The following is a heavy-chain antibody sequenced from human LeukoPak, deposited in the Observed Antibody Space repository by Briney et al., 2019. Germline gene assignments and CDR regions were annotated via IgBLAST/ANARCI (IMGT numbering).Heavy chain of an antibody. CDR1: AFTFSNYD. J-gene: IGHJ4*02. CDR2: ISATTIYT. Sequence: GRSLRPSCAASAFTFSNYDMTSVRQAPGNGLEWVSSISATTIYTSSAGSVRGRFTISRDNVENSLYLHMNDLRREDTAVYYCARIGLGRDAYNSFDYWGQGTLVIVSS. D-gene: IGHD5-24*01. CDR3: ARIGLGRDAYNSFDY. V-gene: IGHV3-21*01.